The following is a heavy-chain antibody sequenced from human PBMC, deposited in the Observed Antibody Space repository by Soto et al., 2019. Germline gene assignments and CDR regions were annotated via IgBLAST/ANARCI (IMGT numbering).Heavy chain of an antibody. J-gene: IGHJ4*02. CDR2: IIPIFGTA. CDR3: ARDLGLTVTTLGY. CDR1: GGTFSSYA. Sequence: ASVKVSCKASGGTFSSYAISWVRQAPGQGLEWMGGIIPIFGTANYAQKFQGRVTMTADESTSTAYMELSSLRSEDTAVYYCARDLGLTVTTLGYWGQGTLVTVSS. D-gene: IGHD4-17*01. V-gene: IGHV1-69*13.